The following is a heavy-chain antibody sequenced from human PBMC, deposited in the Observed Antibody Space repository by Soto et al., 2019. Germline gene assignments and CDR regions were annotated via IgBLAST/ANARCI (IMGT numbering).Heavy chain of an antibody. CDR2: IYPGDSDT. Sequence: GESLKISCKGSGYSFTSYWIGWVRQMPGKGLEWMGIIYPGDSDTGYSPSFQGQVTISADKSISTAYLQWSSLKASDTAMYYCARVAAAGIYYYYGMDVWGQGTTVTVSS. J-gene: IGHJ6*02. D-gene: IGHD6-13*01. CDR3: ARVAAAGIYYYYGMDV. V-gene: IGHV5-51*01. CDR1: GYSFTSYW.